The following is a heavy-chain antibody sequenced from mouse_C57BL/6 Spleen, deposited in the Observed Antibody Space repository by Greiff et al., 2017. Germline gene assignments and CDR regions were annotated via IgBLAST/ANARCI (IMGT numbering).Heavy chain of an antibody. J-gene: IGHJ1*03. Sequence: EVKLVESGGGLVKPGGSLKLSCAASGFTFSSYAMSWVRQTPEKRLEWVATINDGGSYTYYPDNVKGRFTISRDNAKNNLELQMSHLKSEGRAMYYCARDRFITTGVAKDWYFDVWGTGTTVTVSS. CDR1: GFTFSSYA. D-gene: IGHD1-1*01. V-gene: IGHV5-4*01. CDR2: INDGGSYT. CDR3: ARDRFITTGVAKDWYFDV.